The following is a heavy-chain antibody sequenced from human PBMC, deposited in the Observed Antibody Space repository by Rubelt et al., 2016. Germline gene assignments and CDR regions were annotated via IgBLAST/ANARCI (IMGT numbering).Heavy chain of an antibody. CDR3: AKVKPPYSYGDSFDI. V-gene: IGHV3-53*05. CDR1: GFTVGSYY. CDR2: IQSGGAT. J-gene: IGHJ3*02. Sequence: PGGSLRLSCAASGFTVGSYYMNWVRQGPGKGLEWVSGIQSGGATYYADSVKGRFTISRDNSKNFVYLVLNSLRPEDTALYFCAKVKPPYSYGDSFDIWGRGTKVTVSS. D-gene: IGHD5-18*01.